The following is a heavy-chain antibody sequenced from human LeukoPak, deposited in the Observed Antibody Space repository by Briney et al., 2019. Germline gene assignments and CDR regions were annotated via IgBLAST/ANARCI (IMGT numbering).Heavy chain of an antibody. V-gene: IGHV4-4*07. Sequence: SETLSLTCTVSGGSISSYYWSWIRQPAGKGLEWIGRIYTSGSTNYNPSLKSRVTMSVDTSKNQFSLKLSSVTAADAAVYYCATSMTTVVGGAFDIWGQGTMVTVSS. CDR1: GGSISSYY. D-gene: IGHD3-16*01. J-gene: IGHJ3*02. CDR3: ATSMTTVVGGAFDI. CDR2: IYTSGST.